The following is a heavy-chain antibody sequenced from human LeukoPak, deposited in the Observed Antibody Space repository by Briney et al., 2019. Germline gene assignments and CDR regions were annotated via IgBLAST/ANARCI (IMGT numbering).Heavy chain of an antibody. J-gene: IGHJ4*02. CDR3: ARGQLTYYDFWSGYSTFDY. CDR1: GYTFTSYY. V-gene: IGHV1-46*01. Sequence: APVKVSCKASGYTFTSYYMHWVRQAPGQGLEWMGIINPSGGSTSYAQKFQGRVTMTRDTSTSTVYMELSSPRSEDTAVYYCARGQLTYYDFWSGYSTFDYWGQGTLVTVSS. CDR2: INPSGGST. D-gene: IGHD3-3*01.